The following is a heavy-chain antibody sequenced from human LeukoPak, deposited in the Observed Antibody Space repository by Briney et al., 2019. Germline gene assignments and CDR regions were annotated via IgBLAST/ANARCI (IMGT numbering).Heavy chain of an antibody. CDR3: ARHDGPIESVDMQLDY. CDR2: IYYSGST. J-gene: IGHJ4*02. Sequence: SETLSLTCTVSGGSISSYYWSWIRQPPGKGLEWIGYIYYSGSTNYNPSLKSRVTISVDTSKNQFSLKLSSVTAADTAAYYCARHDGPIESVDMQLDYWGQGTLVTVSS. V-gene: IGHV4-59*08. D-gene: IGHD2-21*01. CDR1: GGSISSYY.